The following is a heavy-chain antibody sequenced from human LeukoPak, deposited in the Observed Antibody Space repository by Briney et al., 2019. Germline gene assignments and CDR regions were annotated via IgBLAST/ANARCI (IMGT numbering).Heavy chain of an antibody. CDR1: GYSFTGYY. CDR3: AREHDYGDYVWYFDY. V-gene: IGHV1-2*02. CDR2: INPNSGGT. J-gene: IGHJ4*02. D-gene: IGHD4-17*01. Sequence: ASVKVSCKASGYSFTGYYMHWVRQAPGQGLEWMGWINPNSGGTNYAQKFQGRVTMTRDTSISTAYMELSRLRSDDTAVYYCAREHDYGDYVWYFDYWGQGTLVTVSS.